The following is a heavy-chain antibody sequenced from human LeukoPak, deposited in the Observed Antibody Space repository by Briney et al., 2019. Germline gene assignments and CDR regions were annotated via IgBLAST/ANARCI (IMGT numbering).Heavy chain of an antibody. Sequence: ASVKVSCKASGYTFTSYYMHWVRQAPGQGLEWMGIINPSGGSTSYAQKFQGRVTMTRDTSTSTVYMELSSLRSEDTAVYYCARVPTYYDILTGYQYYFDYWGQGTLVTASS. CDR2: INPSGGST. CDR3: ARVPTYYDILTGYQYYFDY. CDR1: GYTFTSYY. V-gene: IGHV1-46*01. J-gene: IGHJ4*02. D-gene: IGHD3-9*01.